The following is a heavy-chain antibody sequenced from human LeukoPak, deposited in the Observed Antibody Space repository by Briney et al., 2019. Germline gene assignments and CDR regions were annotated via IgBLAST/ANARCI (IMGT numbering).Heavy chain of an antibody. CDR3: ARGIRGVVRGVIPPRSWFDP. CDR2: IIPIFGTA. V-gene: IGHV1-69*13. J-gene: IGHJ5*02. Sequence: ASVKVSCKASGGTFISYAISWVRQAPGQGLEWMGGIIPIFGTANYAQKFQGRVTITADESTSTAYMELSSLRSEDTAVYYCARGIRGVVRGVIPPRSWFDPWGQGTLVTVSS. CDR1: GGTFISYA. D-gene: IGHD3-10*01.